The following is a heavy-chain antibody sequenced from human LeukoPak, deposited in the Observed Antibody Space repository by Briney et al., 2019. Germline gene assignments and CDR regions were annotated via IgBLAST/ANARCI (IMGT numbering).Heavy chain of an antibody. D-gene: IGHD3-3*01. CDR1: GGTFSSYA. CDR2: IIPILGIA. Sequence: EASVKVSCKASGGTFSSYAISWVRQAPGQGLEWMGRIIPILGIANYAQKFQGRVTITADKSTSTVYMELSSLRSEDTAVYYCAIIDFGVVAYFDYWGQGTLVTVSS. J-gene: IGHJ4*02. V-gene: IGHV1-69*04. CDR3: AIIDFGVVAYFDY.